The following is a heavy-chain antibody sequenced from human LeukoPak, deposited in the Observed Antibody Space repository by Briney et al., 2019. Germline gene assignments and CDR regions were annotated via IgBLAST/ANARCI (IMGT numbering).Heavy chain of an antibody. CDR1: GFTFSDYY. D-gene: IGHD6-13*01. V-gene: IGHV3-11*01. CDR2: ISNSGKTI. CDR3: ARAAGWLDP. Sequence: PGGSLRLSCAASGFTFSDYYMSWIRQAPGKGLEWISYISNSGKTIHYADSVKGRFIISRDNAKKSLYLQMNSLRVEDTAVYYCARAAGWLDPWGRGTLVTVPS. J-gene: IGHJ5*01.